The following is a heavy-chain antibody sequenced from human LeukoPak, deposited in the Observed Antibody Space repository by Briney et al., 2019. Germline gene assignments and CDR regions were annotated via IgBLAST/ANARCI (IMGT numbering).Heavy chain of an antibody. D-gene: IGHD1-26*01. CDR3: ARVADGSYPFDAFDI. CDR1: GFTFSSYA. J-gene: IGHJ3*02. CDR2: ISSNGGST. Sequence: GGSLRLSCVASGFTFSSYAMHWVRQAPGKGLEYVSAISSNGGSTYYANSVKGRFTISRDNSKNTLYLQMGSLRAEDMAVYYCARVADGSYPFDAFDIWGQGTMVTVSS. V-gene: IGHV3-64*01.